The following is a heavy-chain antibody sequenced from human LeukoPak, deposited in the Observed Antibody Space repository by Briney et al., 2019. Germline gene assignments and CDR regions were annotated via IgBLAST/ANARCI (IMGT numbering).Heavy chain of an antibody. V-gene: IGHV1-58*01. CDR1: GFTFTSSA. CDR2: IVVGSGNT. Sequence: PQASVKVSCKAYGFTFTSSAVQWVRQARGQRLERIGWIVVGSGNTNYAQKFQERVTITRDMSTSTAYMELSSLRSEDTAVNYCAAFHDYGDYEGQFDYWGQGTLVTVSS. D-gene: IGHD4-17*01. CDR3: AAFHDYGDYEGQFDY. J-gene: IGHJ4*02.